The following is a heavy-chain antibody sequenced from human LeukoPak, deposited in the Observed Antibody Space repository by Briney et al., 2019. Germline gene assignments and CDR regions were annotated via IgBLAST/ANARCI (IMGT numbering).Heavy chain of an antibody. Sequence: SETLSLTCTLSAGSISSYYWSWIRHPAGKGLEWIGRIYTSGRTTYNPSLKSRVTMSVETSKNQFSLKLSSVTAADTAVYYCACSTPKAPHCSSTSCKNYYYYYYMDVWGKGTTVTVSS. CDR2: IYTSGRT. J-gene: IGHJ6*03. V-gene: IGHV4-4*07. CDR1: AGSISSYY. D-gene: IGHD2-2*01. CDR3: ACSTPKAPHCSSTSCKNYYYYYYMDV.